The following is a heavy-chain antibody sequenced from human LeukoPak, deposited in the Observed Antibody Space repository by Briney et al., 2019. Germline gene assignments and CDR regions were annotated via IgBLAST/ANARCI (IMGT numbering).Heavy chain of an antibody. CDR3: ARTIPYSSGWYGVGYYFDY. Sequence: PSETLSLTCTVSGGSISSYCWSWIRQPPGKGLEWIGYIYYSGSTNYNPSLKSRVTISVDTSKNQFSLKLSSVTAADTAVHYCARTIPYSSGWYGVGYYFDYWGQGTLVTVSS. D-gene: IGHD6-19*01. CDR2: IYYSGST. J-gene: IGHJ4*02. CDR1: GGSISSYC. V-gene: IGHV4-59*01.